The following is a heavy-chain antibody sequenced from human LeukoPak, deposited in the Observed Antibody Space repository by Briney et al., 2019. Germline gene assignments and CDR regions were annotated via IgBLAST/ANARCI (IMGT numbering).Heavy chain of an antibody. V-gene: IGHV3-21*01. D-gene: IGHD5/OR15-5a*01. Sequence: GGSLRLSCAASGFTFSSYSMNWVRQAPGKGLEWVSSISSSSSYIYYAHSVKGRFTISRDNAKNSLYLQMNSLTAEDTAVYHCARDLLFDYYGMDVWGQGTTVTVSS. J-gene: IGHJ6*02. CDR3: ARDLLFDYYGMDV. CDR2: ISSSSSYI. CDR1: GFTFSSYS.